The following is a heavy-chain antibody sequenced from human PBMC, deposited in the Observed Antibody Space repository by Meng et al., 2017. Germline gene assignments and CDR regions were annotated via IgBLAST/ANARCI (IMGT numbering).Heavy chain of an antibody. J-gene: IGHJ4*02. CDR1: CYTFTSYG. CDR3: ARGGIAVAIDY. D-gene: IGHD6-19*01. V-gene: IGHV1-18*01. Sequence: QFQLVASRAKVQKPRAPVNVACKASCYTFTSYGISWVRQAPGQGLEWMGWISAYNGNTNYAQKLQGRVTMTTDTSTSTAYMELRSLRSDDTAVYYCARGGIAVAIDYWGQGTLAPSPQ. CDR2: ISAYNGNT.